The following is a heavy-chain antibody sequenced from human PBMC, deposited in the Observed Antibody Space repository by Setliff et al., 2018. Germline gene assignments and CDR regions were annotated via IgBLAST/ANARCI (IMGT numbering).Heavy chain of an antibody. J-gene: IGHJ3*02. CDR2: IYHSGYT. CDR3: ARGLHDASDDYYVGAFDM. Sequence: SETLSLTCTVSGGSISPYYWSWIRQPPGKGLEWIGYIYHSGYTSYNPSLKSRVTLSVDTSKNKLSRRLTSVTAADAALYYCARGLHDASDDYYVGAFDMWGLVTKVTVSS. D-gene: IGHD3-22*01. V-gene: IGHV4-59*01. CDR1: GGSISPYY.